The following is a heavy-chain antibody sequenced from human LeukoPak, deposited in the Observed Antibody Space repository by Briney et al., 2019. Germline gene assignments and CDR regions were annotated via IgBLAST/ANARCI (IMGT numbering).Heavy chain of an antibody. CDR3: ARGLGGSGSYFVTFDY. V-gene: IGHV1-18*01. D-gene: IGHD1-26*01. Sequence: GASVKVSCKASGYTFTSYSINWVRQAPGQGLEWMGWISAYNGNTKYAQKVQGRVTMTTDTSTSTAYMELRSLRSDDTAVYYCARGLGGSGSYFVTFDYWCQGTLVTVSS. CDR1: GYTFTSYS. CDR2: ISAYNGNT. J-gene: IGHJ4*02.